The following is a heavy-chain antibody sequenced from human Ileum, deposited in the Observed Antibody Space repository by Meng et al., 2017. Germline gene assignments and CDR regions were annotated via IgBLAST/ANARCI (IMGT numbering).Heavy chain of an antibody. CDR2: IHYSAST. D-gene: IGHD1-26*01. CDR3: AREWSGSYRHFDY. V-gene: IGHV4-4*02. CDR1: GGAISTRCW. Sequence: QVRVAVSGRGWVKPSGTRSLNCVFSGGAISTRCWLSWVRQPPGKGLEWIGEIHYSASTNYNPCVKSRVTISVDKSKNQFSLKLNSVTAADTAVYYCAREWSGSYRHFDYWGQRTLVTVSS. J-gene: IGHJ4*02.